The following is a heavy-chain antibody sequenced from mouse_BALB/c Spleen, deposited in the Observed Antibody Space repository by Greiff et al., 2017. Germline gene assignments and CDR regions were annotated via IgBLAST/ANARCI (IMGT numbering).Heavy chain of an antibody. Sequence: QVQLQQSGAELVKPGASVKLSCKASGYTFTSYWMHWVKQRPGQGLEWIGEIDPSDSYTNYNQKFKGKATLTVDKSSSTAYMQLSSLTSEDSAVYYCARKRPYYAMDYWGQGTSVTVSS. V-gene: IGHV1-69*02. J-gene: IGHJ4*01. CDR1: GYTFTSYW. CDR2: IDPSDSYT. CDR3: ARKRPYYAMDY.